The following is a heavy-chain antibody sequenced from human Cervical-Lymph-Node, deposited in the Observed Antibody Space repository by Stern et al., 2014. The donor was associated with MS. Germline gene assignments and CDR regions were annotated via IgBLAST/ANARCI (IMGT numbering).Heavy chain of an antibody. J-gene: IGHJ3*02. D-gene: IGHD2-15*01. Sequence: QVPLKESGPTLVKPTQTLTLTCTVSGLSLSTTGVGVGWIRQPPGKALEWLTLIYRDDDKRYSPSLKSRLTITKDTSKNQVVLTMTKMDPVDAGTYYCTHRRGGLDIWGPGTMVTVSS. CDR2: IYRDDDK. CDR3: THRRGGLDI. CDR1: GLSLSTTGVG. V-gene: IGHV2-5*02.